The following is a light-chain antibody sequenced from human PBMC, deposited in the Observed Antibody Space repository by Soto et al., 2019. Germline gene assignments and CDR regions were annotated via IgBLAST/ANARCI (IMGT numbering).Light chain of an antibody. Sequence: EIVMTQSPATLSLSPGERATLSCRASQSVSSNYLAWYQQKPGQAPRLLIYGASSRATGIPDRFSGSGSGTDFTLTISRLEPEDFAVYYCQQRLTFGGGTKVEIK. CDR3: QQRLT. V-gene: IGKV3-20*01. J-gene: IGKJ4*01. CDR1: QSVSSNY. CDR2: GAS.